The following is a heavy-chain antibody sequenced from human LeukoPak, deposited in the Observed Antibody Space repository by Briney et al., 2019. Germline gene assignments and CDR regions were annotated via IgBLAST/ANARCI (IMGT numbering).Heavy chain of an antibody. CDR3: ARAPYYYDSSGAPLYYYYYMDV. CDR1: GSTFSSYS. D-gene: IGHD3-22*01. CDR2: ISSSSSTI. Sequence: GGSLRLSCAASGSTFSSYSMNWVRQAPGKGLEWVSYISSSSSTIYYADSVKGRFTISRDNAKNSLYLQMNSLRAEDTAVYYCARAPYYYDSSGAPLYYYYYMDVWGKGTTVTVSS. J-gene: IGHJ6*03. V-gene: IGHV3-48*04.